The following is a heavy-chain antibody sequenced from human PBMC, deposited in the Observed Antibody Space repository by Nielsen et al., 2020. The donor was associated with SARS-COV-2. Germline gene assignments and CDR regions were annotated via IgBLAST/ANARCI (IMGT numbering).Heavy chain of an antibody. Sequence: SLLLSFAASVFTFSSYGMHWFRLAPVNWLEWLAFISYVVSNNYYADSVKGRFTISRDNSKNTLYLQMNSLRAEDTAVYYCASDSNSYNYYYYYGMDVWGQGTTVTVSS. CDR3: ASDSNSYNYYYYYGMDV. CDR1: VFTFSSYG. CDR2: ISYVVSNN. J-gene: IGHJ6*02. V-gene: IGHV3-30*03. D-gene: IGHD2-2*01.